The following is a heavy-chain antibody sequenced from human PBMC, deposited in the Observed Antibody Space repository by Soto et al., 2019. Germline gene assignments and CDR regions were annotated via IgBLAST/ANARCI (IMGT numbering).Heavy chain of an antibody. D-gene: IGHD5-18*01. CDR1: GFTVKNNY. Sequence: EMQLVESGGGLVQPGGSLRLSCAASGFTVKNNYMSWVRQAPGKGLECVSLLYSAGSGGNAYYADSVKGRFTISRDSSENTLYLQMNNVRAEDTATYYCARDEGGGYNYGYRPYYGMDVWGQGTTVTVSS. V-gene: IGHV3-66*01. CDR3: ARDEGGGYNYGYRPYYGMDV. J-gene: IGHJ6*02. CDR2: LYSAGSGGNA.